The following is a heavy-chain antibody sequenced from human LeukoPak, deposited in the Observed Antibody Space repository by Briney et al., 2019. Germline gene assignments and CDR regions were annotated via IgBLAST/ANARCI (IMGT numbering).Heavy chain of an antibody. CDR3: ARRNNYDFWSGYYRFDP. Sequence: ASVKVSCKASGYTFTSYGISWVRQAPGQGLEWMGWISAYNGNTNYAQKLQGRVTMTTDTSTSTAYMELRSLRSDDTAVYYCARRNNYDFWSGYYRFDPWGQGTLVTVSS. CDR1: GYTFTSYG. J-gene: IGHJ5*02. V-gene: IGHV1-18*01. CDR2: ISAYNGNT. D-gene: IGHD3-3*01.